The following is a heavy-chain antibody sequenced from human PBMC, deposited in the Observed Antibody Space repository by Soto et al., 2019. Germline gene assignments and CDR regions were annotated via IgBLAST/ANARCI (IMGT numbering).Heavy chain of an antibody. D-gene: IGHD1-26*01. CDR1: GFSFTSYA. CDR2: ISGSDGKT. J-gene: IGHJ4*02. V-gene: IGHV3-23*01. Sequence: EVHLLESGGGLVRPGGSLRLSCAASGFSFTSYALSWVRQAPGKGLEWVSTISGSDGKTYYADSVKGRFSISRDTSKTTLYLQMNSLRVEDTAVYYCARWSFLDYWGQGTRVTVS. CDR3: ARWSFLDY.